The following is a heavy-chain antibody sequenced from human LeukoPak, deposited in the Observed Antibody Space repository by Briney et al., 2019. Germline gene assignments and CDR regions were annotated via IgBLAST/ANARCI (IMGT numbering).Heavy chain of an antibody. CDR3: ARGSLDFEVLDYYYYMDV. Sequence: SQTLSLTCAISGDSVSSNSATWNWIRQSPSRGLEWLGRTYYRSKWYNDFALSVKSRITINPDTSKNQFSLQLKSVTPEDTAVYYCARGSLDFEVLDYYYYMDVWAKGPRSPSP. CDR1: GDSVSSNSAT. D-gene: IGHD3/OR15-3a*01. V-gene: IGHV6-1*01. CDR2: TYYRSKWYN. J-gene: IGHJ6*03.